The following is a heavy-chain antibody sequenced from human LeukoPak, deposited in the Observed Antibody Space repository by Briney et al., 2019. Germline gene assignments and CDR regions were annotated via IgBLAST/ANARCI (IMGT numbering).Heavy chain of an antibody. CDR2: IGGGGENT. V-gene: IGHV3-23*01. CDR3: AKVLSGSQDS. D-gene: IGHD1-26*01. CDR1: GFTFGGSA. Sequence: GGSLRLSCSASGFTFGGSAMSWVRQAPGKGLEWVSTIGGGGENTYYADSAKGRFTNSRDNSKNTVYLQMNSLRAEDTAVYYCAKVLSGSQDSWGQGSLVTVFS. J-gene: IGHJ4*02.